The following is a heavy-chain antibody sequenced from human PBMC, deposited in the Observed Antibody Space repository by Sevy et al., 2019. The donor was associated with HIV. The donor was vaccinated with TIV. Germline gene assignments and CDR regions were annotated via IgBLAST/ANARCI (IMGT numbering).Heavy chain of an antibody. CDR1: GGSFSGYY. D-gene: IGHD2-2*01. CDR2: INHSGST. J-gene: IGHJ5*02. V-gene: IGHV4-34*01. CDR3: ARAPPVVVVPGAPSWFDP. Sequence: SETLSLTCAVYGGSFSGYYWNWIRQSPGKGLEWIGEINHSGSTHYNPSPKSRATISVDTSKNQFSLRRNSVTAADTAVYYCARAPPVVVVPGAPSWFDPWGQGTLVTVSS.